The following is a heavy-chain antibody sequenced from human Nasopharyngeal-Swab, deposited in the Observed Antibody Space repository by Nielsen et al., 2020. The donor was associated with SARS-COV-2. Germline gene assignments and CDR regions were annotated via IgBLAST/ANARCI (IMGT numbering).Heavy chain of an antibody. J-gene: IGHJ4*02. CDR2: IKEDGSDE. D-gene: IGHD4-17*01. CDR1: GFPFSNFW. CDR3: ARDQGTLVTTWFSVY. Sequence: GGSLRLSCVVSGFPFSNFWMSWVRQAPGKGLEWVANIKEDGSDEYYVASVKGRFTISRDNAKNSLYLQMNSLGADDTGVYYCARDQGTLVTTWFSVYWGQGALVTVSS. V-gene: IGHV3-7*01.